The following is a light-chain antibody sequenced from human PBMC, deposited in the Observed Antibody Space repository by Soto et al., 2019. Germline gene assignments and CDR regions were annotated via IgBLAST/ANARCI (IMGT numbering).Light chain of an antibody. V-gene: IGKV3-20*01. CDR2: AAS. CDR3: QQCGSSPWT. Sequence: DILCTQSPSTLSLSPGERATLSCRASQSVSSSYLAWYQQKPGQAPRLLIYAASSRATGIPDRFSGGGSGTDFTLTISRLEPEDFAVYYCQQCGSSPWTFGQGTKVDIK. J-gene: IGKJ1*01. CDR1: QSVSSSY.